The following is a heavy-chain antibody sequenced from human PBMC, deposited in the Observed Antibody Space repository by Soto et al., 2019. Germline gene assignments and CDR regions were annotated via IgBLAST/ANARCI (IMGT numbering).Heavy chain of an antibody. Sequence: PSETLSLTCAVYGGSFSGYYWSWIRQPPGKGLEWIGEINHSGSTNYNPSLKSRVTISVDTSKNQFSLKLSPVTAADTAVYYCARVARFFGVVIXGAVGXYNXXDPWGQGTLVTVSS. V-gene: IGHV4-34*01. CDR3: ARVARFFGVVIXGAVGXYNXXDP. J-gene: IGHJ5*02. CDR1: GGSFSGYY. CDR2: INHSGST. D-gene: IGHD3-3*01.